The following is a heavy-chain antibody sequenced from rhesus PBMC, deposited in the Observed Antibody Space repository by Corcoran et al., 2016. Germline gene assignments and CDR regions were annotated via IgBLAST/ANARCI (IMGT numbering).Heavy chain of an antibody. CDR1: GCFISSSY. J-gene: IGHJ4*01. Sequence: QLQLQESGPGLVQPSETLSVTFAVFGCFISSSYWSWIRQAPGKGLGWLGYISCSGSSTDYNPSLKSRVTLSVDTSKNQLSLKLSSVTAADTAVYYCARRYSSFDYWGQGLLVTVSS. CDR3: ARRYSSFDY. V-gene: IGHV4-169*01. D-gene: IGHD5-36*01. CDR2: ISCSGSST.